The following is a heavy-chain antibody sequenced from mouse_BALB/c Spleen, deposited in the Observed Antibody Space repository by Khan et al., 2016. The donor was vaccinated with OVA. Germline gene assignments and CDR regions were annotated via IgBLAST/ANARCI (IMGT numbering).Heavy chain of an antibody. D-gene: IGHD1-2*01. CDR1: GYSFTDYY. J-gene: IGHJ3*01. CDR2: ISPGSGDT. Sequence: QVQLKQSGAELARPGASVKLSCKASGYSFTDYYINWVKQRTGQGLEWIGEISPGSGDTYYNEKFKGKATLTADKSSSTAYMQLSSLTSEASAVYVLSRRNYFGYTCAYWGQGTLVTVSA. CDR3: SRRNYFGYTCAY. V-gene: IGHV1-77*01.